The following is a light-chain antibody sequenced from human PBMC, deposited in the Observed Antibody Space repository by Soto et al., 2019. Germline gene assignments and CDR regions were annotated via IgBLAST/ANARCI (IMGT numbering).Light chain of an antibody. CDR2: GAS. J-gene: IGKJ1*01. V-gene: IGKV3-15*01. CDR1: QSINSN. CDR3: QQYKNWPRT. Sequence: EIVMTQSPATLSVSPGERATLSCRASQSINSNLAWYQQKPGQAPRLLIYGASTRATGIPARFSGSGSGTDFTLTISSLQSEDFAVYYCQQYKNWPRTFGQGTKVDIK.